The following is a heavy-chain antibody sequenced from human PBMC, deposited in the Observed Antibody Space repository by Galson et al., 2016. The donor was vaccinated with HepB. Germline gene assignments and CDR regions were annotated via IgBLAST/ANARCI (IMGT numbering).Heavy chain of an antibody. Sequence: SLRLSCAASGFTFSNHAMSWVRQAPGKGLEWVSGVSGGGGNTYYADSVKGRFTISRDNSKNTLYLQMNSLRAEDTAVYYCARDSFTIFGVTPNWFDPWGQGTLVTVSS. J-gene: IGHJ5*02. CDR2: VSGGGGNT. CDR3: ARDSFTIFGVTPNWFDP. D-gene: IGHD3-3*01. V-gene: IGHV3-23*01. CDR1: GFTFSNHA.